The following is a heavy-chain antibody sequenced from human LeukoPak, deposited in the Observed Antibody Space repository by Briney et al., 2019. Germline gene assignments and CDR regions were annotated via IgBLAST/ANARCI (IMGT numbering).Heavy chain of an antibody. Sequence: PGRSLRLSCAASGFTFVDYAMHWVRQAPGKGLEWVAVTSYDGSNKAYADSVKGRFTISRDNSKNTLFLQMASLRTDDTAIYYCARGEYYYGMDVWGQGTTVTVSS. D-gene: IGHD1-26*01. J-gene: IGHJ6*02. CDR3: ARGEYYYGMDV. CDR1: GFTFVDYA. V-gene: IGHV3-30*04. CDR2: TSYDGSNK.